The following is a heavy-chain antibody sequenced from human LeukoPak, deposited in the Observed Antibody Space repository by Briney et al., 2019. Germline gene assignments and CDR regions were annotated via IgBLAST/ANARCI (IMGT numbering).Heavy chain of an antibody. CDR3: ARDQYYYDSSGYYLLDP. D-gene: IGHD3-22*01. V-gene: IGHV4-34*01. CDR1: GGSFSDYY. CDR2: INHSGST. J-gene: IGHJ5*02. Sequence: SETLSLTCAVYGGSFSDYYWSWIRQSPGKGLEWIGEINHSGSTYYNPSLKSRVTMSVDTSKNQFSLKLSSVTAADTAVYYCARDQYYYDSSGYYLLDPWGQGTLVTVSS.